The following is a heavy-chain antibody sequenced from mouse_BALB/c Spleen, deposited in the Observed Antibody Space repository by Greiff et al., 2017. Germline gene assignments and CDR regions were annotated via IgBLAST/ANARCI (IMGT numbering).Heavy chain of an antibody. Sequence: VQLQGSGAELLKPGASVKISCKATGYTFSSYWLEWVQQRPGHGLEWIGEILPGSGSTNYNEKFKGKATFTADTSSNTTYMQLSSLTSEDSAVYYCARREYYGSRAYWGQGTLVTVSA. CDR3: ARREYYGSRAY. J-gene: IGHJ3*01. CDR1: GYTFSSYW. D-gene: IGHD1-1*01. CDR2: ILPGSGST. V-gene: IGHV1-9*01.